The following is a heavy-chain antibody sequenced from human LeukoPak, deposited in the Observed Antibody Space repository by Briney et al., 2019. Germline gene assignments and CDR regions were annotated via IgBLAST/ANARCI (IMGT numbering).Heavy chain of an antibody. V-gene: IGHV3-21*01. CDR1: GFTFSSYS. CDR3: ARATGKYSSSSMLASLDYFDY. CDR2: ISSSSSYI. J-gene: IGHJ4*02. D-gene: IGHD6-6*01. Sequence: AGGSLRLSCAASGFTFSSYSMNWVRQAPGKGPEWVSSISSSSSYIYYADSVKGRFTISRDNAKNSLYLQMNSLRAEDTAVYYCARATGKYSSSSMLASLDYFDYWGQGTLVTVSS.